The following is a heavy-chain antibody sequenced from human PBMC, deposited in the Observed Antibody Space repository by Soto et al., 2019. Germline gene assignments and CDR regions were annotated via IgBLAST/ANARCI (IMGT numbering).Heavy chain of an antibody. CDR1: AFTFNSYT. V-gene: IGHV3-23*01. CDR2: IGRAGIST. J-gene: IGHJ4*02. Sequence: EVQLLESGAGLVQPGGSLRLSCVASAFTFNSYTMAWVRQAPGKGLEWVSAIGRAGISTYYAESVKGRFTISRDNSKNTLFLEMKSLRAEDTAIYYCAKGSDASRPYYFDSWGQGTLVTVSA. D-gene: IGHD3-16*01. CDR3: AKGSDASRPYYFDS.